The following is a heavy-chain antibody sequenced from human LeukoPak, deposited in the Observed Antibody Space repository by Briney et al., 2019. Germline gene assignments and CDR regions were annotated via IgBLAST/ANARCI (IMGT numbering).Heavy chain of an antibody. V-gene: IGHV3-23*01. CDR3: AKDSPITYYYDSSGDY. Sequence: GGSLRLSCAASGFTFSSYAMSWVRQAPGKGLEWVSAISGSGGSTYYADSVKGRFTISRDNSKNTLYLQMNSLRAEDTAVYYCAKDSPITYYYDSSGDYWGQGTLVTVSS. CDR2: ISGSGGST. J-gene: IGHJ4*02. D-gene: IGHD3-22*01. CDR1: GFTFSSYA.